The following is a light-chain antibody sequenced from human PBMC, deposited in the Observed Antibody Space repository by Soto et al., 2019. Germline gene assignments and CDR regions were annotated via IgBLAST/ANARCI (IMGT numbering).Light chain of an antibody. J-gene: IGKJ1*01. CDR3: QQYHNLWT. V-gene: IGKV3-11*01. Sequence: EIGVNQSPATRSWSPGERATLSGRASQSVSSDLAWYQQKPGQAPRLLIYDASNRATGIPARFSGSGSGTDFTLTISSLEPEDFAVYYCQQYHNLWTFGQGTKVAIK. CDR2: DAS. CDR1: QSVSSD.